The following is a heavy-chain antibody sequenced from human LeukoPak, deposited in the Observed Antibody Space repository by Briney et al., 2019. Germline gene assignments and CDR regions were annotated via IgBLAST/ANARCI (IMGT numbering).Heavy chain of an antibody. CDR1: GYTFTSYG. D-gene: IGHD2-21*01. V-gene: IGHV1-69*13. CDR3: ARGGRGKLLFYLYFDY. CDR2: IIPIFGTA. Sequence: GASVKVSCKASGYTFTSYGISWVRQAPGQGLEWMGGIIPIFGTANYAQKFQGRVTITADESTSTAYMELSSLRSEDTAVYYCARGGRGKLLFYLYFDYWGQGTLVTVSS. J-gene: IGHJ4*02.